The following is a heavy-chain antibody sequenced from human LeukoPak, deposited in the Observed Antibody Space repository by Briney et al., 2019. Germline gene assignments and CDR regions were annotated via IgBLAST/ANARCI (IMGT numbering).Heavy chain of an antibody. CDR2: IRYDGSNK. J-gene: IGHJ4*02. Sequence: PGGSLRLSCAASGFTFSSYGMHWVRQAPGKGLEWVAFIRYDGSNKYYADSAKGRFTISRDNSKNTLYLQMNSLRAEDTAVYYCAKGESDFWSGYHLDYWGQGTLVTVSS. CDR3: AKGESDFWSGYHLDY. V-gene: IGHV3-30*02. D-gene: IGHD3-3*01. CDR1: GFTFSSYG.